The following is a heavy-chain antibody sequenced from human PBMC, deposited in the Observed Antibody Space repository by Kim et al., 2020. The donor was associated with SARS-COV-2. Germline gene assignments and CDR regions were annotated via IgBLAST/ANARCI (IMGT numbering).Heavy chain of an antibody. J-gene: IGHJ6*02. V-gene: IGHV3-64*01. CDR3: ARDGYSSSWDLGKYYYYYGMDV. CDR2: ISSNGGST. Sequence: GGSLRLSCAASGFTFSSYAMHWVRQAPGKGLEYVSAISSNGGSTYYANSVKGRFTISRDNSKNTLYIQMGSLRAEDMAVYYCARDGYSSSWDLGKYYYYYGMDVWGQGTTVTVSS. CDR1: GFTFSSYA. D-gene: IGHD6-13*01.